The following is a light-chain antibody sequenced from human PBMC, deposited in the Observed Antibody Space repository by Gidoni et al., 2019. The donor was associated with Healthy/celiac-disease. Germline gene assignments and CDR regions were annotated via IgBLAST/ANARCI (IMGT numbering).Light chain of an antibody. CDR1: QSVSSSY. Sequence: EIVLTQPPGTLSLSPGERATLSCRASQSVSSSYLAWYQQKPGQAPRLLIYGASSRATGIPYRFSGSGSGTDFTLTISRLEPEDFAVYYCQQYGSSPKTFGQXTKVEIK. J-gene: IGKJ1*01. V-gene: IGKV3-20*01. CDR2: GAS. CDR3: QQYGSSPKT.